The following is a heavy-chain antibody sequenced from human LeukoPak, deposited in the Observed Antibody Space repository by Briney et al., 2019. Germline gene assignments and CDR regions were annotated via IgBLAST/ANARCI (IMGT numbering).Heavy chain of an antibody. CDR1: GGSFSGYC. J-gene: IGHJ4*02. CDR2: INHSGST. D-gene: IGHD6-19*01. CDR3: ARGRARYSSGWDY. Sequence: SETLSLTCAVYGGSFSGYCWSWIRQPPGKGLEWIGEINHSGSTNYNPSLKSRVTISVDTSKNQFSLKLSSVTAADTAVYYCARGRARYSSGWDYWGQGTLVTVSS. V-gene: IGHV4-34*01.